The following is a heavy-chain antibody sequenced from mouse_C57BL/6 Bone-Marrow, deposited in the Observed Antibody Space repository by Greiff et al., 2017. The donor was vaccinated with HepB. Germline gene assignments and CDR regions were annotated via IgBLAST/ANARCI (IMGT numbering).Heavy chain of an antibody. Sequence: QVHVKQSGAELVKPGASVKISCKASGYTFTDYYINWVKQRPGQGLEWIGKIGPGSGSTYYNEKFKGKATLTADKSSSTAYMQLSSLTSEDSADYFCARGIVITTAGGYYAMDYWGQGTSVTVSS. CDR1: GYTFTDYY. J-gene: IGHJ4*01. V-gene: IGHV1-77*01. CDR2: IGPGSGST. CDR3: ARGIVITTAGGYYAMDY. D-gene: IGHD1-1*01.